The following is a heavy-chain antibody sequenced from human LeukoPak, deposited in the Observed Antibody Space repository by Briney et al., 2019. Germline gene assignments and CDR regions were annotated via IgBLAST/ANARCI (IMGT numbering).Heavy chain of an antibody. D-gene: IGHD3-22*01. CDR1: GYTFTSYD. V-gene: IGHV1-8*01. J-gene: IGHJ6*03. CDR3: ARAAITMIVVVKRYYYYYMDV. Sequence: ASVKVSCRASGYTFTSYDINWVRQATGQGLEWMGWMSPNSGNTGYAQKFQGRVTMTRNTSISTAYMELSSLRSEDTAVYYCARAAITMIVVVKRYYYYYMDVWGKGTTVTVSS. CDR2: MSPNSGNT.